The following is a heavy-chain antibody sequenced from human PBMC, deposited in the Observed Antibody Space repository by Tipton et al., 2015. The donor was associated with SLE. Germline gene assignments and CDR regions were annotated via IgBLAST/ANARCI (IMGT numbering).Heavy chain of an antibody. J-gene: IGHJ4*02. CDR1: GFTFSSYW. Sequence: GSLRLSCAASGFTFSSYWMHWVRQVPGEGLVWVSRIYTDDSSTTYADSVKGRFTISRDNAKDTLYLQMNSLRAEDTAVYYCARIHYYGSGSRDYWGQGTLVTVSS. CDR2: IYTDDSST. CDR3: ARIHYYGSGSRDY. D-gene: IGHD3-10*01. V-gene: IGHV3-74*01.